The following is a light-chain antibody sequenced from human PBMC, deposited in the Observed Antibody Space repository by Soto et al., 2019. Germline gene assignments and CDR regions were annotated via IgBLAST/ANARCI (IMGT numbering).Light chain of an antibody. CDR3: QVWDSSSDHVV. V-gene: IGLV3-21*02. CDR1: NSGSKS. J-gene: IGLJ2*01. Sequence: SYELTQPPSVSVAPGQTARITCGGNNSGSKSVHWYQQKPGQAPVLVVYDDSDRPSGIPERFSGSNSGNTATLTISRVEAGDEADYYCQVWDSSSDHVVFGGGTKSPS. CDR2: DDS.